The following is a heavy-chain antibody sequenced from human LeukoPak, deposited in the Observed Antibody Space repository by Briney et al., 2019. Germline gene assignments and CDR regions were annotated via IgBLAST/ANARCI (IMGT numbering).Heavy chain of an antibody. CDR3: ARGTQASWFDP. CDR2: IYYSGST. J-gene: IGHJ5*02. Sequence: PSETLSLTCTVSGGSISSYYWSWIRQPPGKGLEWIGYIYYSGSTNYNPSLKSRVTISVDTSKNQFSLKLSSVTAADTAVYYCARGTQASWFDPWGQGTLVTVSS. CDR1: GGSISSYY. V-gene: IGHV4-59*01.